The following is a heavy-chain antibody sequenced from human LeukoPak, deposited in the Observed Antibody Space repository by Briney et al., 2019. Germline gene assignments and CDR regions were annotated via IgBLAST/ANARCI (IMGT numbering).Heavy chain of an antibody. Sequence: PGGSLRLSCAASGFTFSSYSMNWVRQAPGKGLEWVSSISSSSSYIYYADSVKGRFTISRDNAKNSLYLQMNSLRAEDTAVYYCARAQSITSIYYYYGMDVWGQGTTVTVSS. CDR1: GFTFSSYS. D-gene: IGHD2-21*01. V-gene: IGHV3-21*01. CDR2: ISSSSSYI. J-gene: IGHJ6*02. CDR3: ARAQSITSIYYYYGMDV.